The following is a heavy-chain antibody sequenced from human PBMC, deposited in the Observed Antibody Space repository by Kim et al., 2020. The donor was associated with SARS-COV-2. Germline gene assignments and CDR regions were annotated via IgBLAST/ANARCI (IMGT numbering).Heavy chain of an antibody. J-gene: IGHJ4*02. D-gene: IGHD1-26*01. CDR2: INSADTYT. CDR1: GFTFSDFN. V-gene: IGHV3-11*03. CDR3: ASSSPHFGIGRGYYFDY. Sequence: GGSLRLSCAASGFTFSDFNMGWIRQAPGKGLEWVSYINSADTYTTYADSVRGRFTISRDDAKNSLYLQLNSLRAEDTAVYYCASSSPHFGIGRGYYFDYWGQGTLVTVSS.